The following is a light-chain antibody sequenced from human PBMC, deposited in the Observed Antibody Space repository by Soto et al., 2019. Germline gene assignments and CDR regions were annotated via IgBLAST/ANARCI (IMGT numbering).Light chain of an antibody. J-gene: IGLJ2*01. V-gene: IGLV1-44*01. CDR3: AAWDDSLNGVV. CDR2: SNN. CDR1: SSNIGSNT. Sequence: QSVLTQPPSASGTPGQRVTISCSGSSSNIGSNTVNWYQQLPGTAPKLLIYSNNQRPSGVPDRFSGSKSGTSASLAISGLQSEHEADYYCAAWDDSLNGVVFGGWTQLTVL.